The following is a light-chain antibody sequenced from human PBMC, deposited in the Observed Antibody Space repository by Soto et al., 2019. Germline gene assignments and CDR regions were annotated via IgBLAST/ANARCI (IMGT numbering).Light chain of an antibody. V-gene: IGKV1-39*01. CDR2: AAS. J-gene: IGKJ1*01. Sequence: DIQMTQSPSSLSASVADRVTITFRASQSISSYLAWYQHKPGKAPKLLIYAASSLQSGVPSRFSGSGSGTDFTLTISSLQPEDFATYYCQQSYSTPRTFGQGTKVDIK. CDR1: QSISSY. CDR3: QQSYSTPRT.